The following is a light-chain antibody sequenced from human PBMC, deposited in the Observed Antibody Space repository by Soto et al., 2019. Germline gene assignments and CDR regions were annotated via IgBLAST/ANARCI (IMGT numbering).Light chain of an antibody. V-gene: IGKV3-11*01. CDR3: QQRSNWPRT. CDR2: DAS. CDR1: QSVSRY. Sequence: EVVLTQSPATLSLSPGERATLSCRASQSVSRYLAWYQQKPGQAPRLLISDASNRATGIPARFSGSGSGTDFTLTISSLEPEDFAVYHCQQRSNWPRTFGQGTKLEI. J-gene: IGKJ2*01.